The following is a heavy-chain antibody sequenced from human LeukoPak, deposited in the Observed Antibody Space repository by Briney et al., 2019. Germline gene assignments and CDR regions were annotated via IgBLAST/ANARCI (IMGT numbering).Heavy chain of an antibody. CDR3: AREGPGHSSYYYYGVDV. Sequence: GGSLRLSCAASGFIVSSTYMSWVRQAPAKGLEWVSVIDSGGTTYYADSVKGRFTISRDSSKNTLYLQMNSLRAEDTAVYYCAREGPGHSSYYYYGVDVWGQGATVTVSS. J-gene: IGHJ6*02. D-gene: IGHD3-9*01. CDR2: IDSGGTT. CDR1: GFIVSSTY. V-gene: IGHV3-53*01.